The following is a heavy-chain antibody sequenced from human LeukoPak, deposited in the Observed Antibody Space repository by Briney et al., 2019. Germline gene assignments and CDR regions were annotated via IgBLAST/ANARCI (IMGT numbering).Heavy chain of an antibody. D-gene: IGHD3-3*01. Sequence: SETLSLTCTVSGGSISNSNYYWGWIRQPPGKGLEWIGSIYYSGSTYYNPSLKSRVTISVDTSKNQFSLKLSSVTAADTAVYYCARDSNYDFWSGYRWFDPWGQGTLVTVSS. CDR2: IYYSGST. J-gene: IGHJ5*02. CDR3: ARDSNYDFWSGYRWFDP. CDR1: GGSISNSNYY. V-gene: IGHV4-39*02.